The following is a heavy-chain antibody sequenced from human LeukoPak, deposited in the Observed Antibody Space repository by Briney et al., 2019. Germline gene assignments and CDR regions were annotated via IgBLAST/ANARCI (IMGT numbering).Heavy chain of an antibody. V-gene: IGHV3-23*01. J-gene: IGHJ4*02. CDR1: GFSIRTYG. Sequence: GGSLRLSCGGSGFSIRTYGMSWVRQAPGKGLEWVSSISDSGVRTYYADSVKGRFTISRDNSKNTLYLQMNSLRAEDTAVYYCAKDWATMVRGVTIDYWGQGTLVTVSS. D-gene: IGHD3-10*01. CDR3: AKDWATMVRGVTIDY. CDR2: ISDSGVRT.